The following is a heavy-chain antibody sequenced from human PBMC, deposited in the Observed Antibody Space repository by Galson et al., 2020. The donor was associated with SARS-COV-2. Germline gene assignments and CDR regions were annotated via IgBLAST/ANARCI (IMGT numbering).Heavy chain of an antibody. J-gene: IGHJ6*04. Sequence: GGSLRLSCAASGFIFSDYYMSWIRQAPGKGLEWVSYISGSDTTIYYADSVKGRFTVSRDNAKNSLYLQMNSLRAEDTAVYYCTRDRQRWRLYMDVWGTGTTVTVSS. V-gene: IGHV3-11*04. CDR2: ISGSDTTI. D-gene: IGHD4-17*01. CDR1: GFIFSDYY. CDR3: TRDRQRWRLYMDV.